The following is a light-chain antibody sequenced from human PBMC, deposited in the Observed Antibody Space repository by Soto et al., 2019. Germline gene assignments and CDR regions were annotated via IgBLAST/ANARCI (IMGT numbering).Light chain of an antibody. CDR1: QTISSW. V-gene: IGKV1-5*03. J-gene: IGKJ1*01. CDR2: KAS. CDR3: QQYDTYWT. Sequence: DIQMTQSPSTLSGSVGDRVTITCRASQTISSWLAWYQQKPGKAPKLLIYKASTLKSGVPSRFSGSGSGTEFTLTISSLQPEDFATYYCQQYDTYWTFGQGTKVDIK.